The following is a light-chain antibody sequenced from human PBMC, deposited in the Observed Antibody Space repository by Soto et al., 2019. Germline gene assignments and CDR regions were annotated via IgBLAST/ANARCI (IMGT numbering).Light chain of an antibody. Sequence: QSVLTQPASVSEAPSQRATISCSGSSSNIGNNAVNWYQQLPGKAPKLLIYYDDLLPSGVSDRFSGSKSGTSASLAISGLQSEDEADYYCATWDDRLNGHVFGTGTKVTVL. V-gene: IGLV1-36*01. CDR2: YDD. CDR1: SSNIGNNA. CDR3: ATWDDRLNGHV. J-gene: IGLJ1*01.